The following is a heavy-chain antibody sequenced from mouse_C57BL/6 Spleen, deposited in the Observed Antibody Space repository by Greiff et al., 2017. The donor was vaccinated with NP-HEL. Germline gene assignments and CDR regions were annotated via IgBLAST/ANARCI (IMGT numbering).Heavy chain of an antibody. CDR1: GYTFTDYN. CDR2: INPNNGGT. J-gene: IGHJ1*03. CDR3: ARSVITTVVATNFDV. D-gene: IGHD1-1*01. Sequence: EVQLQQSGPELVKPGASVKMSCKASGYTFTDYNMHWVKQSHGKSLEWIGYINPNNGGTSYNQKFKGKATLTVNKSSSTAYMELRSLTSEDSAVYYCARSVITTVVATNFDVWGTGTTVTVSS. V-gene: IGHV1-22*01.